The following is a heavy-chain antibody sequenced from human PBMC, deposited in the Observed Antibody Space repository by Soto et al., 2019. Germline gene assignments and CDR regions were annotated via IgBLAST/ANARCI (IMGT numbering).Heavy chain of an antibody. J-gene: IGHJ6*02. V-gene: IGHV3-33*01. CDR1: GFTFSSYV. CDR2: IWYDGSNK. CDR3: AGGGVRGVITRTRDYYGMDV. D-gene: IGHD3-10*01. Sequence: HPGGSLRLSCAASGFTFSSYVMHWVRQAPGKGLEWVALIWYDGSNKYYADSVKGQVTISADKSISTAYLQWSSLKASDTAMYYCAGGGVRGVITRTRDYYGMDVWGQGTTVTVSS.